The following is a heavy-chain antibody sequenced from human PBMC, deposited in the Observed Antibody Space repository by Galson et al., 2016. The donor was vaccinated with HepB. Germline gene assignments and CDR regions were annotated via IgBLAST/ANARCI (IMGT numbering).Heavy chain of an antibody. CDR3: ARDYYYIMDV. CDR1: GLTFSTFW. V-gene: IGHV3-74*03. Sequence: SLRLSCAVSGLTFSTFWMHWVRQAPGKGPVWVSQINGDASSTTYADSVKGRFTISRDNAKNTVYLQMNSLRVEDTAVYYCARDYYYIMDVWGQGTTVTVSS. CDR2: INGDASST. D-gene: IGHD3-16*01. J-gene: IGHJ6*02.